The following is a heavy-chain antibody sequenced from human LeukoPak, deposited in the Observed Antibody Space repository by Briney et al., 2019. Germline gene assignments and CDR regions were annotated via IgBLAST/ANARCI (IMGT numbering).Heavy chain of an antibody. V-gene: IGHV4-39*07. CDR3: ARDRVITMIVVAGRGAFDI. D-gene: IGHD3-22*01. CDR2: IYYSGST. CDR1: GDSISSSSYY. Sequence: NPSETLSLTCTVSGDSISSSSYYWGCSPQPPGKGLEWLGSIYYSGSTYYNPSLKSRVTISVDTSKTQFSLKLSSVTAADTAVYYCARDRVITMIVVAGRGAFDIWGQGTMVTVPS. J-gene: IGHJ3*02.